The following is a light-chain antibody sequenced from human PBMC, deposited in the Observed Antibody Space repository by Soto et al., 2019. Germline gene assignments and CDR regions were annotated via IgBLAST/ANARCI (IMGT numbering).Light chain of an antibody. V-gene: IGKV3D-15*01. CDR2: GAS. CDR3: QQYNNWPLT. J-gene: IGKJ4*01. CDR1: QSVSSSY. Sequence: EIVLTQSPGTLSLSPGERATLSCRASQSVSSSYLAWYQQKPGQAPRLLIYGASSRVTGIPARFSGSGSGTEFTLTISSLQSEDFAVYYCQQYNNWPLTFGGGTKVEIK.